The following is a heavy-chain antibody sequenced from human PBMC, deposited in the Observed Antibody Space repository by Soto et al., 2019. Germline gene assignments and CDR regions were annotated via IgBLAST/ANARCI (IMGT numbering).Heavy chain of an antibody. CDR1: GYTFTSYA. CDR2: INAGNGNT. CDR3: AREVVPAAMRAFDI. D-gene: IGHD2-2*01. V-gene: IGHV1-3*01. J-gene: IGHJ3*02. Sequence: QVQFVQSGAEVKKPGASVKVSCKASGYTFTSYAMHWVRQAPGQRLEWMGWINAGNGNTKYSQKFQGRVTITRDTSASTAYMELSSLRSEDTAVYYCAREVVPAAMRAFDIWGQGTMVTVSS.